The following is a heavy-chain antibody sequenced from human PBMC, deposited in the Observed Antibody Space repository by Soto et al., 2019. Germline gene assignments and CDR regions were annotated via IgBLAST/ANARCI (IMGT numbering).Heavy chain of an antibody. V-gene: IGHV5-51*01. CDR2: IYPGDHET. CDR1: GYTFSNFW. J-gene: IGHJ4*02. Sequence: SLKISCQCSGYTFSNFWIGWVRQLPGKGLEWMGIIYPGDHETRYSPSFHGKVTISADKSINTAYLQWNSLEASDTAFYFCARSPRSSPYFDYWGQGALVTVSS. D-gene: IGHD6-13*01. CDR3: ARSPRSSPYFDY.